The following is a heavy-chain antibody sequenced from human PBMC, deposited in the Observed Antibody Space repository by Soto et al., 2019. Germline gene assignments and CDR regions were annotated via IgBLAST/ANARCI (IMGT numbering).Heavy chain of an antibody. J-gene: IGHJ4*02. CDR3: ARVLGRDFDDILTGYLSFDY. CDR2: IIPIFGTA. V-gene: IGHV1-69*13. CDR1: GGTFSSYA. Sequence: SVKVSCKASGGTFSSYAISWVRQAPGQGLEWMGGIIPIFGTANYAQKFQGRVTITADESTSTAYMELSSLRSEDTAVYYCARVLGRDFDDILTGYLSFDYCGQGTLVTGSS. D-gene: IGHD3-9*01.